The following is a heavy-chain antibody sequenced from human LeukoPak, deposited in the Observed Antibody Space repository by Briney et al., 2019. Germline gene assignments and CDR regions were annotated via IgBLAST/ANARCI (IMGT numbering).Heavy chain of an antibody. D-gene: IGHD3-10*01. J-gene: IGHJ6*03. CDR2: INPNSGGT. V-gene: IGHV1-2*02. Sequence: ASVKVSCKASGYTFTGYYMHWVRQAPGQGLEWMGWINPNSGGTNYAQKFQGRVTMTRDTSISTTYMELSRLRSDDTAVYYCARKPGSGSYVDHYYYYYMDVWGKGTTVTVSS. CDR1: GYTFTGYY. CDR3: ARKPGSGSYVDHYYYYYMDV.